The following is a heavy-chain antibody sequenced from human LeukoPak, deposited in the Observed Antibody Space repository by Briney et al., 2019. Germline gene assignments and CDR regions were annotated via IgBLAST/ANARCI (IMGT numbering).Heavy chain of an antibody. V-gene: IGHV3-33*01. J-gene: IGHJ4*02. D-gene: IGHD2-2*01. CDR1: GFTFSRYG. CDR2: IWYDGSNQ. Sequence: GGSLRLSCAASGFTFSRYGMHWVRQAPGKGLEWVAVIWYDGSNQYYADSVKGRFTISRDNSKNTLYLQMNSLRAEDTAVYYCARVGLRAIVVVPAASPFDYWGQGTLVTVSS. CDR3: ARVGLRAIVVVPAASPFDY.